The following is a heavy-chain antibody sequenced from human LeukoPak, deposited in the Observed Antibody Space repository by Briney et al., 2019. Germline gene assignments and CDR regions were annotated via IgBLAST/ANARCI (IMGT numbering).Heavy chain of an antibody. CDR1: GFTFSDQY. D-gene: IGHD5-12*01. CDR3: TRGYSGVSIYAFDV. V-gene: IGHV3-72*01. CDR2: ISNRASSYTT. J-gene: IGHJ3*01. Sequence: PGGSLRLSCAASGFTFSDQYIDWVRQAPGKGLEWVGRISNRASSYTTEYATSVKGRFTISRDDSKDSLYLQMNDLKTEDTAVYYCTRGYSGVSIYAFDVWGQGTMATVSS.